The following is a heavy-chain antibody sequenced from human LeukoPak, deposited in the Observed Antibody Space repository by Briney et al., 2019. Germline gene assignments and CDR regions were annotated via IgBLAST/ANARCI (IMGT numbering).Heavy chain of an antibody. CDR1: GGTFSSYA. Sequence: SVKVSCKASGGTFSSYAISWVRQAPGQGLEWMGGIIPIFGTANYAQKFQGRVTITADESTSTAYMELSSLRAEDTAVYYCARAYSSSWYSANWFDPWGQGTLVTVSS. CDR3: ARAYSSSWYSANWFDP. D-gene: IGHD6-13*01. J-gene: IGHJ5*02. V-gene: IGHV1-69*13. CDR2: IIPIFGTA.